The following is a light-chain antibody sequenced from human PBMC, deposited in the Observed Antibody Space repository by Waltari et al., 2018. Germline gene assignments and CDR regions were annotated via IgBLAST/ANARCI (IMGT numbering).Light chain of an antibody. CDR3: GTWDHSLHGLV. V-gene: IGLV1-51*01. J-gene: IGLJ2*01. CDR2: DND. CDR1: GPNLGYDS. Sequence: QSVLTQPPSVSAAPGQKVTISCSGSGPNLGYDSVSLYHQLPGTAPKVLIYDNDERPSGIPERFSGSKSGTSAALGITGLQTGDEAYYYCGTWDHSLHGLVFGGGTKLTVL.